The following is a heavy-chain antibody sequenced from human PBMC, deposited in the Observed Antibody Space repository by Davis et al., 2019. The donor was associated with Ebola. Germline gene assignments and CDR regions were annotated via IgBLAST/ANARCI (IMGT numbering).Heavy chain of an antibody. J-gene: IGHJ2*01. Sequence: GESLKISCVASGFAFNNYAMSWVRQAPGKGLEWVSGISANGESPNYADSVKGRFTVSRDNSKSTMYLQMNSLRAEDTAVFHCAKDTASGWSTGYFDLWGRGTLVTVSS. CDR1: GFAFNNYA. D-gene: IGHD6-19*01. CDR3: AKDTASGWSTGYFDL. V-gene: IGHV3-23*01. CDR2: ISANGESP.